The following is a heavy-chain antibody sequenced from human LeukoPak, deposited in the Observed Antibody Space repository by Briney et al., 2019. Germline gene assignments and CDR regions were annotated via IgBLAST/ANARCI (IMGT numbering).Heavy chain of an antibody. Sequence: ASVKVSCKASGYTFTGYYMHWVRQAPGQGLEWMGWINPNSGGTNYAQKFQGRVTMTRDTSINTAYMELSRLRSDDTAVYYCARSSVVTSRFDPWGQGTLVTVSS. CDR1: GYTFTGYY. D-gene: IGHD2-21*02. CDR3: ARSSVVTSRFDP. CDR2: INPNSGGT. V-gene: IGHV1-2*02. J-gene: IGHJ5*02.